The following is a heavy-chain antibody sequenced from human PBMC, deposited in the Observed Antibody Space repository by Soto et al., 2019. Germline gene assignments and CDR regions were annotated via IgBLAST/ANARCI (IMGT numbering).Heavy chain of an antibody. CDR3: AKQGSSSSD. CDR1: GFTFSSYG. V-gene: IGHV3-30*18. Sequence: GGSLRLSCAASGFTFSSYGMQWVRQAPGKGLEWVAVISYDGSNKYYADSVKGRFAISRDNSKNTLYLQMNSLKTEDTAVYYCAKQGSSSSDWGQGTLVTVSS. D-gene: IGHD6-13*01. J-gene: IGHJ1*01. CDR2: ISYDGSNK.